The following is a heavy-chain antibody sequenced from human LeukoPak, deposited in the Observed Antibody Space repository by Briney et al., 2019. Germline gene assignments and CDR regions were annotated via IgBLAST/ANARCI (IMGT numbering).Heavy chain of an antibody. V-gene: IGHV4-4*07. CDR3: ARDIKYYYDSSGYYYPANDAFDI. J-gene: IGHJ3*02. D-gene: IGHD3-22*01. CDR2: IYTSGST. Sequence: PSETLSLTCTVSGGSISSYYWSWIRQPAGKGLEWIGRIYTSGSTNYNPSLKSRVTMSVDTSKNQFSLKLSSVTAADTAVYYCARDIKYYYDSSGYYYPANDAFDIWGQGTMVTVSS. CDR1: GGSISSYY.